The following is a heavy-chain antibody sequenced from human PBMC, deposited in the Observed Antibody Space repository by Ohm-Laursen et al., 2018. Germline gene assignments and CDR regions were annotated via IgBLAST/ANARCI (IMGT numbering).Heavy chain of an antibody. J-gene: IGHJ6*02. CDR2: LYYSGST. D-gene: IGHD1-1*01. CDR1: RGSISSDY. V-gene: IGHV4-59*01. Sequence: GTLSLTCTVSRGSISSDYRSWIRQPPGKGLEWIGYLYYSGSTNYNPSLKSRLTISVDTSRDQFSLKLSSVTAADTAVYYCARGTTTPLDVWGQGTTVTVSS. CDR3: ARGTTTPLDV.